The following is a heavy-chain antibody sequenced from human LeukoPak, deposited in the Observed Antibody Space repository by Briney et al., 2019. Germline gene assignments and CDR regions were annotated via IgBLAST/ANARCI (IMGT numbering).Heavy chain of an antibody. J-gene: IGHJ4*02. CDR1: GGSFSGYY. CDR2: INHSGST. Sequence: SETLSLTCAVYGGSFSGYYWSWLRQPPGKGLEWIGEINHSGSTNYNPSLRSRATISVYTSKNQFSLKLSSVTAADTAVYYCARRGSYSHILTGYSYYFDYWGQGTLVTVSS. D-gene: IGHD3-9*01. CDR3: ARRGSYSHILTGYSYYFDY. V-gene: IGHV4-34*01.